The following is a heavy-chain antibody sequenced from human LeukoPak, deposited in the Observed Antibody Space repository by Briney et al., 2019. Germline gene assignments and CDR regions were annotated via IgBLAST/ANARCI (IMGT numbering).Heavy chain of an antibody. CDR1: GFTFSSYS. CDR2: IYYSGST. CDR3: ASLGERRDNAFDI. V-gene: IGHV4-31*02. D-gene: IGHD1-1*01. J-gene: IGHJ3*02. Sequence: LRLSCAASGFTFSSYSMNWVRQHPGKGLEWIGYIYYSGSTYYNPSLKSRVTISVDTSKNQFSLKLSSVTAADTAVYYCASLGERRDNAFDIWGQGTMVTVSS.